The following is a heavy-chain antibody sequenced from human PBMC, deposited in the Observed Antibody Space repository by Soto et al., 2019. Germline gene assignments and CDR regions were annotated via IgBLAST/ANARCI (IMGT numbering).Heavy chain of an antibody. V-gene: IGHV3-23*01. CDR2: ISGSGGST. D-gene: IGHD2-15*01. J-gene: IGHJ4*02. Sequence: PGGSLRLSCAASGFTFSSYAMSWVRQAPGKGLEWVSAISGSGGSTYYADSVKGRFTISRDNSKNTLYLQMNSLRAEDTAVYYCAKDRPRVVVVAATWDYFDYWGQGTLVTVSS. CDR1: GFTFSSYA. CDR3: AKDRPRVVVVAATWDYFDY.